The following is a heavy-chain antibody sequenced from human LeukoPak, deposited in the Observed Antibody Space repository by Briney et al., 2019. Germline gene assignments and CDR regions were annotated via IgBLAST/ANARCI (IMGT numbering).Heavy chain of an antibody. J-gene: IGHJ4*02. CDR2: IIPILGIA. Sequence: ASVKVSCKASGGTFSSYAISWVRQAPGQGLEWLGRIIPILGIANYARKFQGRVTITADKSTSTAYMELSSLRSEDTAVYYCARQRLRVYGQYYFDYWGQGTLVTVSS. V-gene: IGHV1-69*04. CDR1: GGTFSSYA. D-gene: IGHD4-17*01. CDR3: ARQRLRVYGQYYFDY.